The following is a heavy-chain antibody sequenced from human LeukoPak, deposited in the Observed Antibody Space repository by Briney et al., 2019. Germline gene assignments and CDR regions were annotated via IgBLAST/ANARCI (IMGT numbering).Heavy chain of an antibody. V-gene: IGHV1-2*02. CDR2: INPNSGDT. J-gene: IGHJ5*02. CDR3: ATSRGPIWSGHSNWFDP. Sequence: GASVKVSCKASGYTFTGYYIHWVRQAPGQGLEWMGWINPNSGDTNYAQKFQGRVTMTRDTSITTAYMELSRLRFDDTAVYYCATSRGPIWSGHSNWFDPWGQGSLVTVSS. CDR1: GYTFTGYY. D-gene: IGHD3-3*01.